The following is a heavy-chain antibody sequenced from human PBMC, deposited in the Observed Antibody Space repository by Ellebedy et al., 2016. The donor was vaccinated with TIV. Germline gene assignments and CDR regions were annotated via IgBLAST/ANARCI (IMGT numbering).Heavy chain of an antibody. Sequence: GESLKISCAASGFTFSGYWMHWVRQAPGKGPVWVSRINGDGSSPTYADSVKGRFTISRDNAKNSLYLQMNSLRPEDTALYYCAKDITVSGSAGEYWGQGTLVTVSS. CDR3: AKDITVSGSAGEY. V-gene: IGHV3-74*01. CDR2: INGDGSSP. D-gene: IGHD6-19*01. J-gene: IGHJ4*02. CDR1: GFTFSGYW.